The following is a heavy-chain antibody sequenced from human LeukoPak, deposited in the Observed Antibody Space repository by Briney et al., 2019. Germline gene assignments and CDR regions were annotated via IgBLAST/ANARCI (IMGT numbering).Heavy chain of an antibody. V-gene: IGHV4-39*01. CDR3: ARHPWFGELSRHNWFDL. Sequence: PSETLSLTCTVSGGSISSSSYYWGWIRQPPGKGLEWIGSIYYSGSIYYNPSLKTRVTLSVDTSKNQFSLKLSSVTAADTAVYYCARHPWFGELSRHNWFDLWGQGTLVTVSS. J-gene: IGHJ5*02. D-gene: IGHD3-10*01. CDR1: GGSISSSSYY. CDR2: IYYSGSI.